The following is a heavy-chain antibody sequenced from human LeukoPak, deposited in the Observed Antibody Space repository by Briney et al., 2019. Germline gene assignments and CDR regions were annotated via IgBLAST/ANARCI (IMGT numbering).Heavy chain of an antibody. V-gene: IGHV4-59*08. CDR3: SRHQYPDSYSDAFDI. D-gene: IGHD4-11*01. J-gene: IGHJ3*02. Sequence: PSETLSLTCTVSGGSISSSYWSCIRQPPGKGLEWIGYIYYSGSTNYNPSLKSRVTISVDTSKNQFSLKLSSVTAADTAVYYCSRHQYPDSYSDAFDIWGQGTMVTVSS. CDR2: IYYSGST. CDR1: GGSISSSY.